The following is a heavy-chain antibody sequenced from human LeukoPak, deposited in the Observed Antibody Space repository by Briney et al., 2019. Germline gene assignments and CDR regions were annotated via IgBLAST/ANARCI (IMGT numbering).Heavy chain of an antibody. D-gene: IGHD3-22*01. CDR2: INPNSGGT. CDR3: ARVRTHYDSSGYPFY. J-gene: IGHJ4*02. Sequence: GASVKVSCKASGYTFTGYYMHWVRQAPGQGLEWMGWINPNSGGTNYAQKFQGRVTMTRDTSISTAYMELSRLRSDDTAVYYCARVRTHYDSSGYPFYWGQGTLVTVSS. V-gene: IGHV1-2*02. CDR1: GYTFTGYY.